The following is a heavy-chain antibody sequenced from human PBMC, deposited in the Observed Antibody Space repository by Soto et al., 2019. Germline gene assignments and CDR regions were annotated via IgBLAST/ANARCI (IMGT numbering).Heavy chain of an antibody. CDR1: GVTFSSYW. Sequence: GGSLRLSCTASGVTFSSYWMHWVRQPPGKGLVWVSRINSDGSSTSYADSVKGRFTISRDNAKNTLYLQMNSLRAEDTAVYYCARGVIAARPSRGTYYYYMDVWGKGTTVTVSS. CDR2: INSDGSST. V-gene: IGHV3-74*01. J-gene: IGHJ6*03. CDR3: ARGVIAARPSRGTYYYYMDV. D-gene: IGHD6-6*01.